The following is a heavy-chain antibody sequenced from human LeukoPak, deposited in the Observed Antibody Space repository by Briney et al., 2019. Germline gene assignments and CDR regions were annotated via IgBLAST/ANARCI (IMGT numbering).Heavy chain of an antibody. V-gene: IGHV3-30*18. D-gene: IGHD5-24*01. Sequence: PGGSLRLSCAASGFTFSSYGMHWVRQAPGKGLEWVAVISYDGSNKYYADSVKGRFTISRDNSKNTLYLQMNSLRAEDTAVYYCAKDDGYRVWGQGTLVTVSS. CDR1: GFTFSSYG. CDR2: ISYDGSNK. CDR3: AKDDGYRV. J-gene: IGHJ4*02.